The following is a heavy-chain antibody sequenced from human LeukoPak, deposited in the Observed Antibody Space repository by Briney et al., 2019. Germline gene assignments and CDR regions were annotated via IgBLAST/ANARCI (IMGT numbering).Heavy chain of an antibody. D-gene: IGHD2-15*01. CDR3: ARQTPYWADY. V-gene: IGHV4-59*08. CDR2: IYYSGST. J-gene: IGHJ4*02. CDR1: GGSISSYY. Sequence: SETLSLTCTVSGGSISSYYWSWIRQPPGKGLEWIGYIYYSGSTNYNPSLKSRGTISVDTSKNQFSLKLSSVTAADTAVYYCARQTPYWADYWGQGTLVTVSS.